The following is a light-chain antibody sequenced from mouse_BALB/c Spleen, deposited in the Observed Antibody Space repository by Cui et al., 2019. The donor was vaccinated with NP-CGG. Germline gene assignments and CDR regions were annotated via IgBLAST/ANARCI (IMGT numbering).Light chain of an antibody. Sequence: QAVVTQESALTTSPGETVILTCRLSTGAVTTSNYANWVQEKPDHLFTGLIGGTNNRAPGVPARFSGSLIGDKAALTITGAQTEDEAIYFCALWYSNHWVFGGGTKLTVL. V-gene: IGLV1*01. CDR1: TGAVTTSNY. CDR3: ALWYSNHWV. CDR2: GTN. J-gene: IGLJ1*01.